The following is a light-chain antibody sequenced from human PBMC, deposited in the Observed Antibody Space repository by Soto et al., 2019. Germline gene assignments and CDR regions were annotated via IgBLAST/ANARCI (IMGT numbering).Light chain of an antibody. Sequence: QPASVSGSPGQSITISCTGTSSDVGGYNYVSWYQQHPGKAPKLMIYDVTNRPSGVSNRFSGSKSGNTASLTISGLQAEDEADYYCSSYTSSHTLAFGGGTKLTVL. CDR3: SSYTSSHTLA. CDR1: SSDVGGYNY. J-gene: IGLJ2*01. V-gene: IGLV2-14*01. CDR2: DVT.